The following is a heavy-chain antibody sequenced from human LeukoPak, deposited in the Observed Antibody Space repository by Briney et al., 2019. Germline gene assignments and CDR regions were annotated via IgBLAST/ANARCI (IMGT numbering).Heavy chain of an antibody. V-gene: IGHV3-30*02. J-gene: IGHJ4*02. CDR2: IRYDGSNE. Sequence: PGGSLRLSCAASGFTFSSYGMHWVRQAPGKGLEWVSFIRYDGSNEYYADSVKGRFTISRDNAKNSLYLQMNSLRAEDTAVYYCARSWGNRGYYFDYWGQGTLVTVSS. CDR3: ARSWGNRGYYFDY. D-gene: IGHD7-27*01. CDR1: GFTFSSYG.